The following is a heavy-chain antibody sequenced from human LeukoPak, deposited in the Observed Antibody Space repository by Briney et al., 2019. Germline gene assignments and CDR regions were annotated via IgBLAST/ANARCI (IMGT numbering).Heavy chain of an antibody. CDR1: GGSISSGDYD. D-gene: IGHD6-6*01. J-gene: IGHJ5*02. CDR3: ARDQRVSSSKDNWFDP. CDR2: IYYSGST. Sequence: SQTLSLTCTVSGGSISSGDYDWSWIRQPPGKVLEWIGYIYYSGSTYYNPSLKSRVTISVDTSKNQFSLKLSSVTAADTAVYYCARDQRVSSSKDNWFDPWGQGTLVTVSS. V-gene: IGHV4-30-4*08.